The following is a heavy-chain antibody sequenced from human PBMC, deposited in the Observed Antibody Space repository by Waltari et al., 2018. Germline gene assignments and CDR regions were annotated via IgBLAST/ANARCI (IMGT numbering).Heavy chain of an antibody. J-gene: IGHJ3*01. CDR3: ATALGDNTSASRPFHL. D-gene: IGHD3-10*01. CDR2: VDPEDGQA. V-gene: IGHV1-69-2*01. Sequence: EVQLRQSGAELRKPGTPVKISCKDSGYTFSDYSIHWVQQAPGKGLQWVGLVDPEDGQAIYAEKFQGRVTITADTSTDTAYLELSSLTSEDTAVFYCATALGDNTSASRPFHLWGQGTVITVSS. CDR1: GYTFSDYS.